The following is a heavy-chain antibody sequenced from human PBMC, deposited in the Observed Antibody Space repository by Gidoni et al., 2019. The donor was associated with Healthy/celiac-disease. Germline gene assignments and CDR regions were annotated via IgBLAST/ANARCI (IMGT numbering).Heavy chain of an antibody. CDR2: FDPEDGET. Sequence: QVQLVQSGAEVKQPGASVKVSCKVSGYTLTELSMHWVRQAPGKGLEWMGGFDPEDGETIYAQKFQGRVTMTEDTSTDTAYMELSSLRSEDTAVYYCATAKPGYCSGGSCDKPVYYYYYYMDVWGKGTTVTVSS. CDR3: ATAKPGYCSGGSCDKPVYYYYYYMDV. CDR1: GYTLTELS. D-gene: IGHD2-15*01. J-gene: IGHJ6*03. V-gene: IGHV1-24*01.